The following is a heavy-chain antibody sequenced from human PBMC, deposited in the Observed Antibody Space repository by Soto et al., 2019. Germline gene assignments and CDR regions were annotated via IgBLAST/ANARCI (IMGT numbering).Heavy chain of an antibody. CDR3: ATDLHYYYYYGMDV. CDR1: GFTFSDYY. V-gene: IGHV3-11*01. Sequence: GGSLRLSCAASGFTFSDYYMSWIRQAPGKGLEWVSYISSSGSTIYYADSVKGRFTISRDNAKNSLYLQMNSLRAEDTAVYYCATDLHYYYYYGMDVWGQGTTVTAP. CDR2: ISSSGSTI. J-gene: IGHJ6*02.